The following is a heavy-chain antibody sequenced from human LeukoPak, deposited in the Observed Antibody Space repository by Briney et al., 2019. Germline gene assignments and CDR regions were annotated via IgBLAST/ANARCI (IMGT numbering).Heavy chain of an antibody. J-gene: IGHJ5*02. V-gene: IGHV6-1*01. D-gene: IGHD2-15*01. Sequence: SQTLSLTCAISGDSVSSNSAAWNWLRQSPSRGLEWLGRTYYRSKWYNDYAVSVKSRITINPDTSKNQFSLQLSSVTPEDTAVYYCARAVGYCSGGSCYDNWFDPWGQGTLVTVSS. CDR2: TYYRSKWYN. CDR3: ARAVGYCSGGSCYDNWFDP. CDR1: GDSVSSNSAA.